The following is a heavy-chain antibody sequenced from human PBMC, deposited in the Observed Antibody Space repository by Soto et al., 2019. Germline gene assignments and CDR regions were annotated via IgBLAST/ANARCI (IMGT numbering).Heavy chain of an antibody. D-gene: IGHD4-17*01. CDR2: IYYSGST. CDR3: ARGPSSDGDYVVDFDY. CDR1: GGSISSYY. Sequence: PSETLSLTCTVSGGSISSYYWSWIRQPPGKGLEWIGYIYYSGSTNYNPSLKSRVTISVDTSKNQFSLKLSSVTAADTAVYYCARGPSSDGDYVVDFDYWGQGTLVTFSS. V-gene: IGHV4-59*01. J-gene: IGHJ4*02.